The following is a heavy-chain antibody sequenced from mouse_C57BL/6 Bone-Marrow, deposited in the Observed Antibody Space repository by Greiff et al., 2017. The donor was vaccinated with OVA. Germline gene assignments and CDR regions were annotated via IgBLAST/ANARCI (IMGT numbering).Heavy chain of an antibody. D-gene: IGHD2-3*01. CDR3: ARSSMAWFAY. CDR1: GYTFTSYW. V-gene: IGHV1-69*01. J-gene: IGHJ3*01. Sequence: QVQLQQPGAELVMPGASVKLSCKASGYTFTSYWMHWVKQRPGQGLEWIGEIDPSDSYTNYNQKFKGKSTLTVDKSSSTAYMHLSSLTSEDSAVYYCARSSMAWFAYWGQGTLVTVSA. CDR2: IDPSDSYT.